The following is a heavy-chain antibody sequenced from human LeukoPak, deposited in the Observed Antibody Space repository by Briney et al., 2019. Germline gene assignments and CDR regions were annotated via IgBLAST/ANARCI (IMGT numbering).Heavy chain of an antibody. Sequence: GAPVKVSCKASGYTFTGYYMHWVRQAPGQGLEWMGWINPNSGGTNYAQKFQGRVTMTRDTSISTAYMELSRLRSDDTAVYYCARISLPSWKLGYFDYWGQGTLVTVSS. CDR3: ARISLPSWKLGYFDY. CDR1: GYTFTGYY. D-gene: IGHD2-2*01. V-gene: IGHV1-2*02. CDR2: INPNSGGT. J-gene: IGHJ4*02.